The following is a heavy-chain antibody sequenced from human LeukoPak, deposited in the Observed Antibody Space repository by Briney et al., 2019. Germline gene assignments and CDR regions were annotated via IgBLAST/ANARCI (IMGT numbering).Heavy chain of an antibody. CDR1: GFTSGDYA. CDR2: IRSRAYGGTT. Sequence: PGGSLRLSCTASGFTSGDYAMSWVRQAPGKGLEWVGFIRSRAYGGTTEYAASVKGRFTTSRDDSKSIAYLQMNSLKTEGTAVYYCTRSQARPELNYYYYMDVWGKGTTVTVSS. V-gene: IGHV3-49*04. CDR3: TRSQARPELNYYYYMDV. D-gene: IGHD6-6*01. J-gene: IGHJ6*03.